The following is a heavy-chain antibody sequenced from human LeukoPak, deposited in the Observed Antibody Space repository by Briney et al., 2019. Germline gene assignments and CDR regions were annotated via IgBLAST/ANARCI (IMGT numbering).Heavy chain of an antibody. J-gene: IGHJ4*02. CDR2: IYYSGST. V-gene: IGHV4-39*01. Sequence: SETLSLTCTVSGGSISSSSYYWGWIRQPPGKGLEWIGSIYYSGSTYYNPSLKSRVTISVDTSKNQFSLKLSSVTAADTAVYYCARRMVAAAGQNRGTFDYWGQGTLVTVSS. CDR3: ARRMVAAAGQNRGTFDY. CDR1: GGSISSSSYY. D-gene: IGHD6-13*01.